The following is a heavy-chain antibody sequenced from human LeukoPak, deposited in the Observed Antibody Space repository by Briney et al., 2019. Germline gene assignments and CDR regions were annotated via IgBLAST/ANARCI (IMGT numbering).Heavy chain of an antibody. Sequence: GGSLRLSYASSGFTFNSYGMHWVRQAPGKGLGWVAVIWYDGNNKYYADSVKGRFTISRDNSKNTLYLQMNSLRAEDTAVYYCARDLGAGLGEAFDIWGQGTMVTVSS. D-gene: IGHD3-16*01. J-gene: IGHJ3*02. CDR1: GFTFNSYG. CDR3: ARDLGAGLGEAFDI. CDR2: IWYDGNNK. V-gene: IGHV3-33*01.